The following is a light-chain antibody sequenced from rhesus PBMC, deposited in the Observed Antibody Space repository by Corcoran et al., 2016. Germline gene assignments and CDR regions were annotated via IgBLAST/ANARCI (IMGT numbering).Light chain of an antibody. Sequence: DIQMTQSPSSLSASVGDRVTVTCRASQGINKELSWYQQKPGKAPTLLIYAASSLQTGVSSRVSGNGSGTDYTLTIRSLQPEDVSTYYCLQDYTTPYSFGQETKVEIK. J-gene: IGKJ2*01. CDR3: LQDYTTPYS. CDR1: QGINKE. CDR2: AAS. V-gene: IGKV1-94*01.